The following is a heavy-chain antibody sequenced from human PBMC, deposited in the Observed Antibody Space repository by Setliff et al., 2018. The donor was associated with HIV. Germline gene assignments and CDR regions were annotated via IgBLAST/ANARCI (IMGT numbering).Heavy chain of an antibody. Sequence: GGSLRLSCAASGFTFSSYAMNWVRQAPGKGLEWVSTISGSEKYYVDSVKGRFTVSRDNAKNSVHLQMNSLRDEDTAVYYCAKGPGFLTDFWGQGTLVTVSS. D-gene: IGHD3-3*01. J-gene: IGHJ4*02. CDR2: ISGSEK. V-gene: IGHV3-7*03. CDR3: AKGPGFLTDF. CDR1: GFTFSSYA.